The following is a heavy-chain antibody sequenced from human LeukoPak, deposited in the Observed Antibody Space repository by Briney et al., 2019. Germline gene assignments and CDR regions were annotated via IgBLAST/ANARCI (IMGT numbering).Heavy chain of an antibody. CDR2: IYYSGST. V-gene: IGHV4-39*01. J-gene: IGHJ5*02. D-gene: IGHD5-18*01. CDR1: GGSISSNNYY. CDR3: ARHRYVDTAMGSNWFDP. Sequence: SETLSLTFTVSGGSISSNNYYWGWIRQPPGKGLEWIGSIYYSGSTYYNPSLKSRVTISVETSKNQISLNLSSVTAADTAVYYCARHRYVDTAMGSNWFDPWGQGSLVTVSS.